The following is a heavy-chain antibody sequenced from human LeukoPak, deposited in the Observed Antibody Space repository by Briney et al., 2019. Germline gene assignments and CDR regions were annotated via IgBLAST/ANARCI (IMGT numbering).Heavy chain of an antibody. V-gene: IGHV1-18*01. Sequence: ASVKVSCKASGYTFTSYGISWVRQAPGQGLEWMGWISAYNGNTNYAQKLQGRVTMTTDTSTSTAYMELRSLRSDDTAVYYCARDLRYSSLANWFDPWGQGTLVTVSS. D-gene: IGHD6-13*01. CDR2: ISAYNGNT. J-gene: IGHJ5*02. CDR1: GYTFTSYG. CDR3: ARDLRYSSLANWFDP.